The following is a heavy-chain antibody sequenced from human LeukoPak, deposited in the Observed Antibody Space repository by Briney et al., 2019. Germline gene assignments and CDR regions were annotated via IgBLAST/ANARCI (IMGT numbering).Heavy chain of an antibody. J-gene: IGHJ4*02. CDR3: AKGGITVTTPEFDY. CDR1: GFTFDDYA. Sequence: GGSLRLSCAASGFTFDDYAMHWVRQAPGKGLEWVSGISWNSGSIGYADSVKGRFTISRDNAKNSLHLQMNSLRAEDTALYYCAKGGITVTTPEFDYWGQGTLVTVSS. CDR2: ISWNSGSI. D-gene: IGHD4-17*01. V-gene: IGHV3-9*01.